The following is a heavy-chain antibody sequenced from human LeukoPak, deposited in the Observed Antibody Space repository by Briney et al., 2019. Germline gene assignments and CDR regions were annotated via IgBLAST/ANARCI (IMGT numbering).Heavy chain of an antibody. D-gene: IGHD5-18*01. CDR1: GFTFSNAW. Sequence: GGSLRLSCAASGFTFSNAWMNWVRQAPGKGLEWVGRIKSKTDGGTTDYAAPVKGRFTISRDDSKNTLYLQMNSLKTEDTAVYYCTTTAGGGVEVYYYYGMDVWGQGTTVTVSS. V-gene: IGHV3-15*07. CDR2: IKSKTDGGTT. J-gene: IGHJ6*02. CDR3: TTTAGGGVEVYYYYGMDV.